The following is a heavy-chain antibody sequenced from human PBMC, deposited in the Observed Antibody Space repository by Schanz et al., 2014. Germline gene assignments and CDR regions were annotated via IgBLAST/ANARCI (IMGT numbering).Heavy chain of an antibody. CDR3: ARDPPGPPGYGMDV. Sequence: DVQVLESGGGLVQPGGSLRLSCAASGFTFSSYPMNWVRQAPGKGLEWVSVIHDRGNTYSADSVKGRFTIARDTSENTVYLQMNSLRAEDTAVYYCARDPPGPPGYGMDVWGQGTTVTVSS. V-gene: IGHV3-23*03. J-gene: IGHJ6*02. CDR2: IHDRGNT. CDR1: GFTFSSYP.